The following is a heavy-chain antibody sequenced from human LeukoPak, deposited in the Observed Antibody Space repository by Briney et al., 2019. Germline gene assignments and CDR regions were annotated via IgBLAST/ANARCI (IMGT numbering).Heavy chain of an antibody. D-gene: IGHD3-22*01. CDR3: ARAGNGYYPFDY. CDR1: GDSISTYY. Sequence: SETLSLTCTVSGDSISTYYWSWIRQPPGKGLEWLGYVFHSGSTNYNPSLKSRVTISVDTSKNQFSLILTSVTAADTAVYYCARAGNGYYPFDYWGQGTLVTVSS. CDR2: VFHSGST. V-gene: IGHV4-59*01. J-gene: IGHJ4*02.